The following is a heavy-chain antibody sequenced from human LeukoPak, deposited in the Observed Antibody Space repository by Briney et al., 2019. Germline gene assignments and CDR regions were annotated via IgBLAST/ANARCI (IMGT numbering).Heavy chain of an antibody. D-gene: IGHD3-22*01. J-gene: IGHJ4*02. CDR2: INPSSGGT. Sequence: ASVKVSCKASGYTFTSYYMHWVRQAPGQGLEWMGIINPSSGGTTYAQKFQGRVTMTRDTSTSTLYMELSSLRSEDTAVYYCARVFYYDSSGFYLDYWGQGTLVTVSS. CDR3: ARVFYYDSSGFYLDY. CDR1: GYTFTSYY. V-gene: IGHV1-46*01.